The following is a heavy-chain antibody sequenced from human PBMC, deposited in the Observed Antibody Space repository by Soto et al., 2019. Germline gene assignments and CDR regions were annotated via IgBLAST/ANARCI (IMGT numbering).Heavy chain of an antibody. V-gene: IGHV3-23*01. J-gene: IGHJ5*02. CDR3: AKDDNWFDP. CDR1: GFTFSSSA. Sequence: GGSLRLSCAASGFTFSSSAMSWVRQAPGKGLEWVSTISGSGGRTYYADSVKGRFTISRDNSKNTLHLQMNSLSVEDTAIYYCAKDDNWFDPWGQGTLVTVSS. CDR2: ISGSGGRT.